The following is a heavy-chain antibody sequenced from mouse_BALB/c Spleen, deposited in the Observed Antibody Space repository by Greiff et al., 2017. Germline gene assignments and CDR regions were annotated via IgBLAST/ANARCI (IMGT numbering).Heavy chain of an antibody. J-gene: IGHJ4*01. D-gene: IGHD4-1*01. Sequence: EVQVVESGGGLVKPGGSLKLSCAASGFAFSSYDMSWVRQTPEKRLEWVAYISSGGGSTYYPDTVKGRFTISRDNAKNTLYLQMSSLKSEDTAMYYCASHGNSYAMDYWGQGTSVTVSS. CDR3: ASHGNSYAMDY. CDR2: ISSGGGST. V-gene: IGHV5-12-1*01. CDR1: GFAFSSYD.